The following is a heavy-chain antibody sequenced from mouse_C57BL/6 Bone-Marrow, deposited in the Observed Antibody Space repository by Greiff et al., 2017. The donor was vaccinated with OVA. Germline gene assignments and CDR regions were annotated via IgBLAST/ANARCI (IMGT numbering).Heavy chain of an antibody. J-gene: IGHJ3*01. Sequence: EVMLVESGGGLVKPGGSLKLSCAASGFTFSSYAMSWVRQTPEKRLEWVATISDGGSYTYYPDNVKGRFTISRDNAKNNLYLQMSHLKSEDTAMYYCARDLGGSSPFAYWGQGTLVTVSA. CDR3: ARDLGGSSPFAY. CDR1: GFTFSSYA. CDR2: ISDGGSYT. V-gene: IGHV5-4*01. D-gene: IGHD1-1*01.